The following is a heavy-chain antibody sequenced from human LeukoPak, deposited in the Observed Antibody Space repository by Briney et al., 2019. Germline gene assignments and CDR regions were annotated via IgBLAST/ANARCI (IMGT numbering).Heavy chain of an antibody. CDR1: GASFNSDDQY. J-gene: IGHJ4*02. Sequence: LSLPCTVSGASFNSDDQYWNWIRQSPGTGLEWIGSIHPSGMLYNNPSLESRVTMSRDTSKNQFSLNLNSVTAADTAVYFCSRGLDSRKLGYWGQGILVTVSS. D-gene: IGHD3-22*01. CDR3: SRGLDSRKLGY. CDR2: IHPSGML. V-gene: IGHV4-31*03.